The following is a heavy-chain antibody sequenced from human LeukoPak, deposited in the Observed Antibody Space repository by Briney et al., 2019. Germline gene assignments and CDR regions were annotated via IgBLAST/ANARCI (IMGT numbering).Heavy chain of an antibody. Sequence: PSETLSLTCTVSGGSISSYYWSWIRQAPGKGLEWIGYIYYSGSTNYNPSLKSRISISVDTSKNQFSLKLSSVTAADTAVYFCAKAYSGSSGVFDSWGQGILVTVSS. V-gene: IGHV4-59*08. CDR2: IYYSGST. CDR3: AKAYSGSSGVFDS. D-gene: IGHD3-10*01. CDR1: GGSISSYY. J-gene: IGHJ4*02.